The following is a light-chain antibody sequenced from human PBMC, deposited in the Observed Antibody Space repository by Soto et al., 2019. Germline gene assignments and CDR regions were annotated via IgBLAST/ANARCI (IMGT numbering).Light chain of an antibody. Sequence: QSALTQPPSTSGTPGQRVTISCSGSSSNIGSNPVHWYQQLPGTAPKVLIYSDDQRPSGVPDRFSGSKSGTSASLAISGLQSEDEAGYYCAAWDDSLNGVIFGGGTEVTVL. CDR2: SDD. J-gene: IGLJ2*01. CDR3: AAWDDSLNGVI. V-gene: IGLV1-44*01. CDR1: SSNIGSNP.